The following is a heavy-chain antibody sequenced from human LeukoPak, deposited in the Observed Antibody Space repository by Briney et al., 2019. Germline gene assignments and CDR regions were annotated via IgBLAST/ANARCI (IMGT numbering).Heavy chain of an antibody. CDR3: ARGHNNGWYYFDY. J-gene: IGHJ4*02. CDR1: GGSISSSSYY. V-gene: IGHV4-39*07. CDR2: IYYSGST. D-gene: IGHD6-19*01. Sequence: SETLSLTCTVSGGSISSSSYYWGWIRQPPGKGLEWIGNIYYSGSTYYNPSLKSRVTISVDSSKNQFSLKLSPVTAADTAVYYCARGHNNGWYYFDYWSQGTLVTVSS.